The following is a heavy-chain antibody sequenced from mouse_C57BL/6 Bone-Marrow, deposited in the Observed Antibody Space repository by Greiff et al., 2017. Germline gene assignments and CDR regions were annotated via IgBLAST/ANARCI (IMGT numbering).Heavy chain of an antibody. CDR1: GYTFTSYW. Sequence: VQLQQPGAELVMPGASLKLSCTVSGYTFTSYWMHWVQQSPGPGLEWVGEIGPSDSYTNYNQKFKGPSTLTVDKSYSTAYMQRSSLTSEDSAVYYCAREGYYGSLYYFDYWGQGTTLTVSS. J-gene: IGHJ2*01. CDR3: AREGYYGSLYYFDY. V-gene: IGHV1-69*01. CDR2: IGPSDSYT. D-gene: IGHD1-1*01.